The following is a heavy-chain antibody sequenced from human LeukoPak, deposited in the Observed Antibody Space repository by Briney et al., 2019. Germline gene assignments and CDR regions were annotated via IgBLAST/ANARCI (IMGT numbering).Heavy chain of an antibody. D-gene: IGHD3-22*01. V-gene: IGHV3-23*01. CDR1: GFTFSSYA. CDR2: ISGSGGST. J-gene: IGHJ1*01. Sequence: GGSLRLSCAASGFTFSSYAMSWVRQAPGKGLEWVSAISGSGGSTHYADSVKGRFTISRDNSKNTLFLQMNSLRAEDTAVYYCAKDWGYYYDSSGYHPVQHWGQGTLVTVSS. CDR3: AKDWGYYYDSSGYHPVQH.